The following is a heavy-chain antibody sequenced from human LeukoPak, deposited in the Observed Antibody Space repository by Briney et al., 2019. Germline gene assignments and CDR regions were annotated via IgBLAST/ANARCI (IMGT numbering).Heavy chain of an antibody. Sequence: GGSLRLSCAASGFTFSSYSMNWVRQAPGKGLEWVSYISSSSSTIYYADSVKGRFTISRDNAKNALYLQMNSLRAEDTAVYYCASPKGFYGDYSNYYYYMDVWGKGTTVTASS. CDR3: ASPKGFYGDYSNYYYYMDV. D-gene: IGHD4-17*01. CDR2: ISSSSSTI. J-gene: IGHJ6*03. V-gene: IGHV3-48*01. CDR1: GFTFSSYS.